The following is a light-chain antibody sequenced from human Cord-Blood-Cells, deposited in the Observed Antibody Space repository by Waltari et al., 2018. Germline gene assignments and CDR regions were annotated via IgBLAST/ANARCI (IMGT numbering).Light chain of an antibody. V-gene: IGKV2-28*01. J-gene: IGKJ1*01. CDR2: LGS. CDR1: QSLLHSNGYNY. Sequence: DIVMTQSPLSLPVTPGEPASISCRSSQSLLHSNGYNYLGWYLQKPGQSPQLLIYLGSNRASGVPDRFSGSGSDTDFTLKISRVEAEDVGVYYCMQALQTRWTFGQGTKVEIK. CDR3: MQALQTRWT.